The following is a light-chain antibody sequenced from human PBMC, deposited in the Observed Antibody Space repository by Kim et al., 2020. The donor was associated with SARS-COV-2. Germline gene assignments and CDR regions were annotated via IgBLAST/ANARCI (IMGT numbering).Light chain of an antibody. CDR3: QQYKNLVT. CDR2: DAS. J-gene: IGKJ4*01. Sequence: LSASVGDRVTITCQASQDISNYLNWYQQKPGKAPKLLIYDASNLETGVPSRFSGSGSGTDFTFTINSLQPEDIATYYCQQYKNLVTFGGGTKLEI. CDR1: QDISNY. V-gene: IGKV1-33*01.